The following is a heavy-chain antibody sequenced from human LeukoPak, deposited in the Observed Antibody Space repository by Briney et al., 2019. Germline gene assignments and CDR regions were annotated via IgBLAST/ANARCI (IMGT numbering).Heavy chain of an antibody. CDR3: AREGGYDSFDY. J-gene: IGHJ4*02. V-gene: IGHV1-69*01. CDR1: GGTFSSYA. D-gene: IGHD5-12*01. Sequence: VASVKVSCKASGGTFSSYAISWVRQAPGQGLEWMGGIIPIFGTANYAQKFQGRVTITADESTSTAYMELSSLRSEDTAVYYCAREGGYDSFDYWGQGTLVTVSS. CDR2: IIPIFGTA.